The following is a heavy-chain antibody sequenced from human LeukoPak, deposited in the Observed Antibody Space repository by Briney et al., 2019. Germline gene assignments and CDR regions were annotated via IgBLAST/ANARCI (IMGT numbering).Heavy chain of an antibody. J-gene: IGHJ4*02. CDR1: GFTFSNYA. Sequence: GGSLRLSCSASGFTFSNYAMHWVRQAPGKGLEYVSAISSNGGSTYYADSVKGRFTISRDNSKNTLYLQMNSLRAEDTAVYYCARAEDIVVVPAANGAFDYWGQGTLVTVSS. CDR3: ARAEDIVVVPAANGAFDY. D-gene: IGHD2-2*01. V-gene: IGHV3-64*04. CDR2: ISSNGGST.